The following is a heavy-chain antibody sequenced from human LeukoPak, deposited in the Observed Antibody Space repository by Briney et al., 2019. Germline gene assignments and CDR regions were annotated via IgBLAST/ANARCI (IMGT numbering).Heavy chain of an antibody. J-gene: IGHJ5*02. CDR1: GGSFSGCY. D-gene: IGHD3-10*01. Sequence: SETLSLTCAVYGGSFSGCYWSWIRQPPGKGLEWIGEINHSGSTNYNPSLKSRVTISVDTSKNQFSLKLSSVTAADTAVYYCARGGAYYYGSGSYYPNWFDPWGQGTLVTVSS. CDR2: INHSGST. V-gene: IGHV4-34*01. CDR3: ARGGAYYYGSGSYYPNWFDP.